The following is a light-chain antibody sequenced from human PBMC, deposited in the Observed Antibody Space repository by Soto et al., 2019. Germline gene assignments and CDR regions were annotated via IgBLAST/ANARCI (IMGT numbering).Light chain of an antibody. V-gene: IGKV1-12*01. CDR1: QGISSW. CDR2: AAS. CDR3: QQANSFTWT. Sequence: DIQMTQSPSSVSASVGDRVTITCRASQGISSWLAWYQQKPGKDPNLLIYAASSLQSGVPSRFSGSGSGTDFNLTISRLQTEDFAAYDCQQANSFTWTFGQGTRVDIK. J-gene: IGKJ1*01.